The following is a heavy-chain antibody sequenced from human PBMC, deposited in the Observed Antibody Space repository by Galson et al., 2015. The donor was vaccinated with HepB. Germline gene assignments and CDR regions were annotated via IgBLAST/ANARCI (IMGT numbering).Heavy chain of an antibody. D-gene: IGHD3-10*01. V-gene: IGHV3-74*01. CDR2: INSDGSST. J-gene: IGHJ3*02. Sequence: SLRLSCAASGFTFSSYWMHWVRQAPGKGLVWVSRINSDGSSTSYADSVKGRFTISRDNAKNTLYLQMNSLRAEDTAVYYCARVRITMVRGVIKAYADAFDIWGRGTMVTVSS. CDR1: GFTFSSYW. CDR3: ARVRITMVRGVIKAYADAFDI.